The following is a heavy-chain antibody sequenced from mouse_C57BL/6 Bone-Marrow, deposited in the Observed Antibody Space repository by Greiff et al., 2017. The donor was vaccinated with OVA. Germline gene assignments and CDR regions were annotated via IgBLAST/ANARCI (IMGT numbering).Heavy chain of an antibody. D-gene: IGHD2-5*01. CDR3: AIDYSNYDYAMDY. CDR1: GYTFTSYW. J-gene: IGHJ4*01. CDR2: IHHSDSDT. V-gene: IGHV1-74*01. Sequence: QVQLQQPGAELVKPGASVKVSCKASGYTFTSYWMHWVKQRPGQGLEWIGRIHHSDSDTNYNQKFKGKATLTVDKSSSTAYMQLSSLTSEDSAVYYCAIDYSNYDYAMDYWGQGTSVTVSS.